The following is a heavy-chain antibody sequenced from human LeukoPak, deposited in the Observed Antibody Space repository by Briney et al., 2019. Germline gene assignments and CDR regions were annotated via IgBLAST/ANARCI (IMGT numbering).Heavy chain of an antibody. CDR2: IHYSGSI. CDR1: GGSISSGGYY. CDR3: ARRPRRDDYGDYGAWDY. J-gene: IGHJ4*02. D-gene: IGHD4-17*01. Sequence: PSQTLPLTCTVSGGSISSGGYYWSWIRQHPGKGLEWIGYIHYSGSIYHNPSLKSRVTISVDTSKIQFSLKLSSVTAADTAVYYCARRPRRDDYGDYGAWDYWGQGTLVTVSS. V-gene: IGHV4-31*03.